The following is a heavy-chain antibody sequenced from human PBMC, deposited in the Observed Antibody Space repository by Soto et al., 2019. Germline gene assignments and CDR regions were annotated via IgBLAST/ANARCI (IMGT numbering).Heavy chain of an antibody. CDR2: IYYSGST. D-gene: IGHD4-4*01. CDR3: AREQLGYSNYDVINWFDP. J-gene: IGHJ5*02. Sequence: QVQLQESGPGLVKPSQTLSLTCTVSGGSISSGDYYWSWIRQPPGKGLEWIGYIYYSGSTYYNPSLKSRVTISVDTSKNQFSLKLSSVTAADTAVYYCAREQLGYSNYDVINWFDPWGQGTLVTVSS. V-gene: IGHV4-30-4*01. CDR1: GGSISSGDYY.